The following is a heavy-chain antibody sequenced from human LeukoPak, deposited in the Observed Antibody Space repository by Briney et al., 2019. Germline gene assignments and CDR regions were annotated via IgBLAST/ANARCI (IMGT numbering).Heavy chain of an antibody. CDR3: AKGHSSSSIAYYFDY. J-gene: IGHJ4*02. V-gene: IGHV3-23*01. CDR2: ISKSGDHT. Sequence: GGSLRLSCAVSGLTFNNYAMSWVRQAPGKGLEWVSAISKSGDHTYYADSVKGRFTISRDNSKNTLYLQMNSLRAEDTAVYYCAKGHSSSSIAYYFDYWGQGALVTVSS. D-gene: IGHD6-6*01. CDR1: GLTFNNYA.